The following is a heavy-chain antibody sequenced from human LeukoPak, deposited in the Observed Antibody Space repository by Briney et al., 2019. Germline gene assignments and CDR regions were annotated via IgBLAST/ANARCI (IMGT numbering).Heavy chain of an antibody. V-gene: IGHV3-23*01. CDR2: IYENGGTT. CDR3: AKDPDSSGGVDYFDY. D-gene: IGHD3-22*01. Sequence: PGGSLRLSCVGSGFTFRSHAMSWVRQAPEKGLEFVSGIYENGGTTYYADSVKGRFTISRDNSKNTLYLQMNSLRAEDTAVYYCAKDPDSSGGVDYFDYWGQGTLVTVSS. CDR1: GFTFRSHA. J-gene: IGHJ4*02.